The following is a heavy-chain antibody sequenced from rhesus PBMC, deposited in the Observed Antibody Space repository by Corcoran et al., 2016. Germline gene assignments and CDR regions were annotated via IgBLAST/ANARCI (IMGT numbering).Heavy chain of an antibody. Sequence: QVQLQESGPGLVKPSETLSLTCAVSGYSISSGYYWGWIRQPPGKGLEYIGYISGSSGRTYYNPSLQSRVTISKDPSKNQFSLNLSSVTAADTAVYYCARLEIQWVQSWDYWGQGVLVTVSS. CDR1: GYSISSGYY. V-gene: IGHV4-99*01. D-gene: IGHD5-24*01. CDR3: ARLEIQWVQSWDY. J-gene: IGHJ4*01. CDR2: ISGSSGRT.